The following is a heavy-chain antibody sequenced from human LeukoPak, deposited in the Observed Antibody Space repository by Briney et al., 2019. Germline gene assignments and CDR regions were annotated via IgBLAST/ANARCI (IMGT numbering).Heavy chain of an antibody. J-gene: IGHJ6*03. CDR2: IVPIFGTA. CDR1: GGTFSSYA. Sequence: SVKVSCKASGGTFSSYAISWVRQAPGQGLEWMGGIVPIFGTANYAQKFQGRVTITADKSTSTAYMELSSLRSDDTAVYYCARGYCSSTSCRYLYYYYYMDVWGKGTTVTVSS. V-gene: IGHV1-69*06. D-gene: IGHD2-2*01. CDR3: ARGYCSSTSCRYLYYYYYMDV.